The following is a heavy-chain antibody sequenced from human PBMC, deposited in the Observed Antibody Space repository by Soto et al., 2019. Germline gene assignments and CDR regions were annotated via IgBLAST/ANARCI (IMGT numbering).Heavy chain of an antibody. V-gene: IGHV3-30*18. Sequence: PGGSLRLSCEASGFTLTNNGMHWVRQAPGQGLQWVAVISSDGSSKYYGDSVRGRFTISRDNSKNTLFLEMNSLRSEDTAVYYCAKDRGLAESGRWSHYYYGMDVWGQGTTVTVS. CDR3: AKDRGLAESGRWSHYYYGMDV. D-gene: IGHD1-26*01. J-gene: IGHJ6*02. CDR2: ISSDGSSK. CDR1: GFTLTNNG.